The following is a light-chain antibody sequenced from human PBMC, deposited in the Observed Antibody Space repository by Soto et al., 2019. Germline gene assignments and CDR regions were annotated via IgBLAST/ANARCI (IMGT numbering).Light chain of an antibody. V-gene: IGLV2-11*01. Sequence: QAVVTQPRSVSGSPGQSVTISCTGTSSDVGGYNYVTSYQQYPGKAPKVMIYDVKTRPSGVPDRFSGSKSGNTASLTISGLQAEDEADYYCCSYAGDYTFVFGPGTKLTVL. CDR3: CSYAGDYTFV. CDR2: DVK. CDR1: SSDVGGYNY. J-gene: IGLJ1*01.